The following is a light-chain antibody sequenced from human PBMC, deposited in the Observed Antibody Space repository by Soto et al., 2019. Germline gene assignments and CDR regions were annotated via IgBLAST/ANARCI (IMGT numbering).Light chain of an antibody. CDR3: SSYTSSSTAV. Sequence: QSVLNQPASLSGSPGQSITISCTGTSSDVGGYNYVSWYQQHPGKPPKLMIYDVSNRPSCVSNRFACSKSGNTASLTIAGLQAEDEADYYCSSYTSSSTAVFGGGTQLTVL. V-gene: IGLV2-14*01. CDR2: DVS. CDR1: SSDVGGYNY. J-gene: IGLJ2*01.